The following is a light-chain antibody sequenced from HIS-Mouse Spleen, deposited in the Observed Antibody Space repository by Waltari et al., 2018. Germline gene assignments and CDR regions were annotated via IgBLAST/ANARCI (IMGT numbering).Light chain of an antibody. CDR1: SGHSSYA. CDR3: QTWGTGIRV. V-gene: IGLV4-69*01. CDR2: LNSDGSH. Sequence: QLVLTQSPSASASLGASVKPTCTLSSGHSSYAIAWHQQQPEKGPRYLMKLNSDGSHSKGDGIPDRFSGSSSGDERYLTISSLQSEDEADYYCQTWGTGIRVFGGGTKLTVL. J-gene: IGLJ3*02.